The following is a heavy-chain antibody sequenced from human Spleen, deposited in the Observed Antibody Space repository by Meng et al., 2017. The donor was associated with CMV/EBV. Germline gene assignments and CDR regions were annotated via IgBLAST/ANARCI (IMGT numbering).Heavy chain of an antibody. Sequence: SETLSLTCAVYGGSFSGYYWSWIRQPPGKGLEWIGEINHSGSTNYNPSLKSRVTISVDTSKNQFSLRLTSLSVADTAVYYCARGPGAGQLDYWGQGALVTVSS. CDR3: ARGPGAGQLDY. D-gene: IGHD6-19*01. CDR2: INHSGST. V-gene: IGHV4-34*01. J-gene: IGHJ4*02. CDR1: GGSFSGYY.